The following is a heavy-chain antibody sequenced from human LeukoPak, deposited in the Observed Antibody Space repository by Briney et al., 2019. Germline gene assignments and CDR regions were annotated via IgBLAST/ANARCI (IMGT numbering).Heavy chain of an antibody. CDR2: ISYDGSNK. V-gene: IGHV3-30*18. CDR3: AKDPSIPRFYYYYGMDV. J-gene: IGHJ6*02. Sequence: GGSLRLSCAASGFTFSSYGMPWVRQAPGKGLEWVAVISYDGSNKYYADSVKGRFTISRDNSKNTLYLQMNSLRAEDTAVYYCAKDPSIPRFYYYYGMDVWGQGTTVTVSS. CDR1: GFTFSSYG. D-gene: IGHD6-6*01.